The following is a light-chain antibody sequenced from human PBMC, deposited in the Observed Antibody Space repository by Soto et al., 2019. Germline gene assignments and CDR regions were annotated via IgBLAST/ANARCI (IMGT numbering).Light chain of an antibody. V-gene: IGKV3-20*01. CDR2: GAS. CDR3: QQYGSPIT. J-gene: IGKJ5*01. Sequence: EIVMTQSPATLSVSPGERATLSCRASQSLSSTYLAWYRQKPGQAPRLLIYGASSRATGIPDRFSGSGSGTDFTLTISRLEPEDFAVYYCQQYGSPITFGQGTRLEIK. CDR1: QSLSSTY.